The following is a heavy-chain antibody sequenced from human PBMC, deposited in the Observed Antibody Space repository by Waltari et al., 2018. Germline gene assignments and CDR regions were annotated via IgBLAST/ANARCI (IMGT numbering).Heavy chain of an antibody. CDR2: SKSKAYGGTT. CDR1: GFTFGDYP. J-gene: IGHJ4*02. Sequence: EVLLVESGGGLVQPGRSLRLSCTVSGFTFGDYPMSWVRQAPGKGLEWVGFSKSKAYGGTTEYAASVKGRFTISRDDSKSIAYLQMNSLKTEDTAIYYCTRGRGAAGYWGQGTLVTVSS. D-gene: IGHD1-26*01. CDR3: TRGRGAAGY. V-gene: IGHV3-49*04.